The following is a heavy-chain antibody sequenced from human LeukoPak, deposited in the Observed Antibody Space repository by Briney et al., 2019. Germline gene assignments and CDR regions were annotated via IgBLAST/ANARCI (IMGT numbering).Heavy chain of an antibody. CDR2: IYYSGST. CDR3: ARIHYGDLLPDY. Sequence: PSETLSLTCAVYGGSFSGYYWSWIRQPPGKGLEWIGSIYYSGSTYYNPSLKSRVTISVDTSKNQFSLKLSSVTAADTAVYYCARIHYGDLLPDYWGQGTLVTVSS. CDR1: GGSFSGYY. J-gene: IGHJ4*02. V-gene: IGHV4-34*01. D-gene: IGHD4-17*01.